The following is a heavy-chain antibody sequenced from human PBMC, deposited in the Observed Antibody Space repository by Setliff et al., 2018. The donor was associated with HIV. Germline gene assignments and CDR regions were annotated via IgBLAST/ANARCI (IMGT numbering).Heavy chain of an antibody. CDR3: ARRVSYATSGYSLGY. J-gene: IGHJ4*02. V-gene: IGHV1-46*01. Sequence: ASVKVSCKSSGYTFTAYYIHWVRLAPGQGLEWMGMVNSGSGSTVFAQKFQGRVTMTTDTSTNTVYLELTSLRSEDTAVYFCARRVSYATSGYSLGYWGQGTLVTVSS. CDR1: GYTFTAYY. D-gene: IGHD5-12*01. CDR2: VNSGSGST.